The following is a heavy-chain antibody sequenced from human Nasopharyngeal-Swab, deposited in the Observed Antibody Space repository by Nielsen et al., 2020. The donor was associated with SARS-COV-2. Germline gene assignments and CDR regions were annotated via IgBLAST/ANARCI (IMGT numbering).Heavy chain of an antibody. J-gene: IGHJ4*02. CDR3: TRLRYSSGLDY. V-gene: IGHV3-73*01. Sequence: GGSLRLSCAASGFTFSGSAMHWVRQASGKGLEWVGRIRSKANSYATAYAASVKGRFTISRDDSKNTAYLQMNSLKTEDTAVYYCTRLRYSSGLDYWGPGTLVTVSS. CDR1: GFTFSGSA. CDR2: IRSKANSYAT. D-gene: IGHD6-25*01.